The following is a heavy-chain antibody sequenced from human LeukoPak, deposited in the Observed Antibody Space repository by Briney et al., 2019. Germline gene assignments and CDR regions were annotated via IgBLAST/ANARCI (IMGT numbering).Heavy chain of an antibody. J-gene: IGHJ1*01. Sequence: SETLSLTCTVSGGSISSGSYYWSWIRQPAGKGLEWIGRIYTSGSTNYNPSLKRRGTISVDTSKNQLSRTLSSLTSADTAVDFCPRDRFGQLLVQYWGHGTLVPVSS. V-gene: IGHV4-61*02. CDR2: IYTSGST. CDR3: PRDRFGQLLVQY. D-gene: IGHD1-26*01. CDR1: GGSISSGSYY.